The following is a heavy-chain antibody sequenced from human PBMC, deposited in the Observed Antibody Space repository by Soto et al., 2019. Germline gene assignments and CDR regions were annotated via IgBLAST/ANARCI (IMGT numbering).Heavy chain of an antibody. CDR1: GYNFNTYG. Sequence: QVQLVQSEAEVKKPGASVKVSCKASGYNFNTYGITWVRQAPGQGLEWMGWLSVNSGTTNYAQKIQGRVTMTTDTSSSTAFMELRSLRSDDTAVYYCARNDTSGHYSDYWGQGTLVTVSS. D-gene: IGHD3-22*01. V-gene: IGHV1-18*01. CDR3: ARNDTSGHYSDY. J-gene: IGHJ4*02. CDR2: LSVNSGTT.